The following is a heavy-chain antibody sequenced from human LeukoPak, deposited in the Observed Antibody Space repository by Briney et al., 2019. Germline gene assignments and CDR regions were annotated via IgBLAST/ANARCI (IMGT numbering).Heavy chain of an antibody. CDR2: IIPILGIA. J-gene: IGHJ4*02. CDR1: GGTFSSYA. CDR3: ARLEYYGDYSNTFDY. V-gene: IGHV1-69*04. Sequence: SVKVSCKASGGTFSSYAISWVRQAPGQGLEWMGRIIPILGIANYAQKFQGRVTIAADKSTSTAYMELSSLRSEDTAVYYCARLEYYGDYSNTFDYWGQGTLVTVSS. D-gene: IGHD4-17*01.